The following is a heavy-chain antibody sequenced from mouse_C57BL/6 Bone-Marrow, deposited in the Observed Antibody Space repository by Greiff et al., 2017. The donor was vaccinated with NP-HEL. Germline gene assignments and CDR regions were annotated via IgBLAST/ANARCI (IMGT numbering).Heavy chain of an antibody. J-gene: IGHJ4*01. Sequence: EVQGVESGGGLVQSGRSLRLSCATSGFTFSDFYMEWVRQAPGKGLEWIAASRNKANDYTTEYSASVKGRFIVSRDTSQSILYLQMNALRAEDTAIYYCARGDYYAMDYWGQGTSVTVSS. CDR2: SRNKANDYTT. CDR3: ARGDYYAMDY. V-gene: IGHV7-1*01. CDR1: GFTFSDFY.